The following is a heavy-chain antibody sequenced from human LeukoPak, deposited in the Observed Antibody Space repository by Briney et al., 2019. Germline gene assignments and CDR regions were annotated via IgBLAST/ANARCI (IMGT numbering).Heavy chain of an antibody. CDR3: AKGYSSSWYVRYFDY. Sequence: GGSPRLSCAASGFTFSSYAMSWVRQAPGKGLEWVSAISGSGGSTYYADSVKGRLTISRDNSKNTLYLQMNSLRAEDTAVYYCAKGYSSSWYVRYFDYWGQGTLVTVSS. V-gene: IGHV3-23*01. J-gene: IGHJ4*02. CDR1: GFTFSSYA. CDR2: ISGSGGST. D-gene: IGHD6-13*01.